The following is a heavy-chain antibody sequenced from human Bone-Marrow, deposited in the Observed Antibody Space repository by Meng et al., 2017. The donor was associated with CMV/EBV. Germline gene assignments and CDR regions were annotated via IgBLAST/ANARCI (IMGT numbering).Heavy chain of an antibody. V-gene: IGHV3-48*04. Sequence: GGSLRLSCAASGFTFSSYSMNWVRQAPGKGLEWVSYISSSSSTIYYADSVKGRFTISRDNAKNSLYLQMNSLRAEDTAVYYCARVLGGSITGTTGGPDGYWGQGTLVTVSS. CDR3: ARVLGGSITGTTGGPDGY. CDR2: ISSSSSTI. CDR1: GFTFSSYS. D-gene: IGHD1-20*01. J-gene: IGHJ4*02.